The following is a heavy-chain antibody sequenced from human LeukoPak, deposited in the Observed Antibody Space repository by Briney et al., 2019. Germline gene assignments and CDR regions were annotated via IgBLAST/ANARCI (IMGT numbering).Heavy chain of an antibody. V-gene: IGHV3-21*01. J-gene: IGHJ4*02. CDR3: VRDPRFSENFDY. Sequence: KPGGSLRLSCAASGFTFNTYTMNWVRQAPGKGLEWVSSITASSTAIHSADSVKGRFTISRDNAKNFLYLQMNSLRAEDTAVYYCVRDPRFSENFDYWGQGALVTVSS. CDR2: ITASSTAI. D-gene: IGHD6-25*01. CDR1: GFTFNTYT.